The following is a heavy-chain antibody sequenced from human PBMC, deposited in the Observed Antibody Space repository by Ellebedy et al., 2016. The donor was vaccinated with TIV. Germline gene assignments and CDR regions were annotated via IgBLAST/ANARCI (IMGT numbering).Heavy chain of an antibody. Sequence: MPSETLSLTCTVSGGSISSSSYYWGWIRQPPGKGLEWIGSIYYSGSTYYNPSLKSRVTISVDTSKNQFSLKLSSVTAADTAVYYCASEGLWFGETYYFDYWGQGTLVTVSS. D-gene: IGHD3-10*01. CDR2: IYYSGST. J-gene: IGHJ4*02. CDR3: ASEGLWFGETYYFDY. CDR1: GGSISSSSYY. V-gene: IGHV4-39*07.